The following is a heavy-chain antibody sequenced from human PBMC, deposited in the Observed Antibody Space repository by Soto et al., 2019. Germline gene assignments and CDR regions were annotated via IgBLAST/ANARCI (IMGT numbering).Heavy chain of an antibody. CDR3: AKGGWGFWSGYSIQQIHYYYCGMDV. CDR1: GFTFSSYG. CDR2: ISYDGGNK. D-gene: IGHD3-3*01. V-gene: IGHV3-30*18. Sequence: PGGSLRLSCAASGFTFSSYGMHWVRQAPGKGLEWVAVISYDGGNKYYADSVKGRFTISRDNSKNTLYLQMNSLRAEDTAVYYCAKGGWGFWSGYSIQQIHYYYCGMDVWGQGTTVTVSS. J-gene: IGHJ6*02.